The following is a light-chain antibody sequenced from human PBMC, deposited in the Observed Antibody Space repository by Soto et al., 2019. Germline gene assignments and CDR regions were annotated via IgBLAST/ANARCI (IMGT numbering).Light chain of an antibody. V-gene: IGKV1-5*01. CDR3: QHCAVYSWT. J-gene: IGKJ1*01. CDR1: QNIGTW. CDR2: DVS. Sequence: DIQMTQSPSILSASVGDRVTITCRASQNIGTWLAWYQQKPGRAPKLLIFDVSSLQSGVPSRFSGSGSGTEFTLTISSLQPDDSATYHCQHCAVYSWTFGQGTKVEIK.